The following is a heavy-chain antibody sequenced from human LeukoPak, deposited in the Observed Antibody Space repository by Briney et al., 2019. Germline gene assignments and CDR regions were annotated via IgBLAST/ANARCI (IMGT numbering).Heavy chain of an antibody. CDR2: MNPNSGNT. CDR1: GYTFTSYD. D-gene: IGHD4-23*01. J-gene: IGHJ3*02. V-gene: IGHV1-8*01. Sequence: GASVKVSCKASGYTFTSYDINWVRQATGQGLEWMGWMNPNSGNTSYAQKFQGRVTMTRNTSVSTAYMELSSLRSEDTAVYYCARDFFAYGGTENNYEDTFDIWGQGTMVTVSS. CDR3: ARDFFAYGGTENNYEDTFDI.